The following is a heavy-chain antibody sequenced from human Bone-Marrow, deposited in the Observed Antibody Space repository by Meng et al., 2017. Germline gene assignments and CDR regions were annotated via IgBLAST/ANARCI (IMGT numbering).Heavy chain of an antibody. CDR1: GYTFTPYL. V-gene: IGHV7-4-1*02. Sequence: QVPLLQSGAEVKKPWASGVVSCKALGYTFTPYLIYWVRQAPGQRLEWMGWINTNTGNPTYAQGFTGRFVFSLDTSVSTAYLQISSLKAEDTAVYYCARDEDISAAGKLFGDYWGQGTLVTVSS. D-gene: IGHD6-13*01. CDR3: ARDEDISAAGKLFGDY. J-gene: IGHJ4*02. CDR2: INTNTGNP.